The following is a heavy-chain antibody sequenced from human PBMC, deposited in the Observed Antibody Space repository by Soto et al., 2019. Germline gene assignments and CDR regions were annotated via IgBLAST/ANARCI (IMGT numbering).Heavy chain of an antibody. CDR1: GGTFSSYA. CDR3: ARGTTVYGSGSYYTPYYYYYGMDV. V-gene: IGHV1-69*13. J-gene: IGHJ6*02. Sequence: GASVKVSCKASGGTFSSYAISWVRQAPGQGLGWMGGIIPIFGTANYAQKFQGRVTITADESTSTAYMELSSLRSEDTAVYYCARGTTVYGSGSYYTPYYYYYGMDVWGQGTTVTVSS. D-gene: IGHD3-10*01. CDR2: IIPIFGTA.